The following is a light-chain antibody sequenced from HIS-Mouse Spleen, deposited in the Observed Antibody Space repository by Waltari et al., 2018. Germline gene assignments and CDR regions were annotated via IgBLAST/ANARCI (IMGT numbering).Light chain of an antibody. CDR2: EDS. CDR3: YSTDSSGNHRV. V-gene: IGLV3-10*01. J-gene: IGLJ2*01. Sequence: SYELTQPPSVSVSPGQTARITCSGDALPKKYAYWYQQKSCQAPVLVIYEDSKRPSGIHATFSGSSSGTMATLTISGAQVEDEADYYCYSTDSSGNHRVFGGGTRLTVL. CDR1: ALPKKY.